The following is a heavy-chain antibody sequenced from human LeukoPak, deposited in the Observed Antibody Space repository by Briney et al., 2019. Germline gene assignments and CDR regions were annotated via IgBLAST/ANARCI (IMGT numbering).Heavy chain of an antibody. CDR3: ARHNVATNFEY. V-gene: IGHV5-51*01. CDR1: RYRFTSYW. Sequence: GESLQISCKGSRYRFTSYWIGWARQMPGKGLEWMGIIYPGDSDTRYSTSFHGQVSISADKSHSTAYLQWSSLNAVDAAMYYCARHNVATNFEYWGQGPLLTVSS. CDR2: IYPGDSDT. J-gene: IGHJ4*02. D-gene: IGHD5-12*01.